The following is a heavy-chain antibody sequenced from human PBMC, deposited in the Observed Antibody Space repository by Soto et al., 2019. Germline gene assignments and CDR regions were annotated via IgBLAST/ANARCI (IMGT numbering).Heavy chain of an antibody. J-gene: IGHJ4*02. D-gene: IGHD6-13*01. CDR1: GFTFSDYY. V-gene: IGHV3-11*01. CDR2: ISSSGSTM. CDR3: AMARIAARLYYFDY. Sequence: QGQLVESGGGLVKPGGSLRLSYAASGFTFSDYYMSWIRQAPGKGLEWVSYISSSGSTMYYADSVKGRFTISRDNDKNSLYLQMNSLRAEDTSVYYCAMARIAARLYYFDYWGQGTLVTVSS.